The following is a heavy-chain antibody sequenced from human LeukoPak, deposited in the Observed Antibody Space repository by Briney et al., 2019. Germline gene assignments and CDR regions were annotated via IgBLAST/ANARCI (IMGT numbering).Heavy chain of an antibody. CDR1: GGSISSGSYY. CDR3: ARRAHNSVYFDY. V-gene: IGHV4-39*01. Sequence: SETLSLTCTVSGGSISSGSYYWGGIRQPPGKGLEWIGSIYYSGSSYYNPSLKSRVTISVDTSKNQFSLKLSSVTAADTAVYYCARRAHNSVYFDYWGQGTLVTVSS. CDR2: IYYSGSS. D-gene: IGHD5-24*01. J-gene: IGHJ4*02.